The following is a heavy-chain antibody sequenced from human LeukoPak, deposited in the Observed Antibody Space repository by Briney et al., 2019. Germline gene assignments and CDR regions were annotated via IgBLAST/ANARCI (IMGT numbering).Heavy chain of an antibody. Sequence: PGGSLRLSCAASGFTFDYSAMTWVRQAPEKGLEWVSTINTGDITFYANSVKGRFTISRDNAKNSLHLQMNSLRAEDTAVYYCARGSGVQVWSSLDYWGQGTLITVSS. CDR1: GFTFDYSA. CDR3: ARGSGVQVWSSLDY. V-gene: IGHV3-69-1*01. J-gene: IGHJ4*02. D-gene: IGHD5-18*01. CDR2: INTGDIT.